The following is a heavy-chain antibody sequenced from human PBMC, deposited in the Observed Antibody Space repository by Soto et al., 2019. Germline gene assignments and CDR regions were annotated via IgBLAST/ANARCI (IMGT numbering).Heavy chain of an antibody. V-gene: IGHV3-23*01. Sequence: PGGSLRLSCAASGFTFTTDAMSWVRQAPGKGLEWVSGTSASGSSTYYAGSVKGRFTISRDNSKNTLYLQMNSLRADDTAVYYCAEDLGASSSWFFFNSWGQGTLVTVSS. CDR1: GFTFTTDA. CDR2: TSASGSST. D-gene: IGHD6-13*01. J-gene: IGHJ4*02. CDR3: AEDLGASSSWFFFNS.